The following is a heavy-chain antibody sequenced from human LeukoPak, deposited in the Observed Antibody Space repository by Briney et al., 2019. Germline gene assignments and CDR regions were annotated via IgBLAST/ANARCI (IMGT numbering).Heavy chain of an antibody. D-gene: IGHD5-18*01. J-gene: IGHJ6*03. CDR1: GFTFSDYY. V-gene: IGHV3-11*01. Sequence: PGGSLRLSCAASGFTFSDYYMSWIRQAPGKGLEWVSYISSSGSTIYYADSVKGRFTISRDNAKNSLYLQMNSLRAEDTAVYYCASYSSAYYYMDVWGKGTTVTVSS. CDR2: ISSSGSTI. CDR3: ASYSSAYYYMDV.